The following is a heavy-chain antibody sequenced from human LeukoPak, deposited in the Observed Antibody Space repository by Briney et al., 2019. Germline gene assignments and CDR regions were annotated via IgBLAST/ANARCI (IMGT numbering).Heavy chain of an antibody. D-gene: IGHD3-22*01. Sequence: ASVKVSCKASGYTFTGYYMHWVRQAPGQGLEWMGWINPNSGGTNYAQKFQGRVTMTRDTSISTAYMELSRLRSDDTAVYYCAREGHYDSSGYYPYWGQGTLVTVSS. CDR3: AREGHYDSSGYYPY. J-gene: IGHJ4*02. CDR2: INPNSGGT. CDR1: GYTFTGYY. V-gene: IGHV1-2*02.